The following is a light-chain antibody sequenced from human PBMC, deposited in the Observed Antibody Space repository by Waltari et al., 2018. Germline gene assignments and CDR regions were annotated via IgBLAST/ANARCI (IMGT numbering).Light chain of an antibody. CDR3: QQRGSWPLT. CDR1: QSSSTY. V-gene: IGKV3-11*01. J-gene: IGKJ4*01. Sequence: EIVLTPSSATLSLSPGERATRSCRASQSSSTYLAWYQQKPGHAPRPRLDNASNRTTCIPASFSGSGTGTDFTLTVSSLEPEDFAVYYCQQRGSWPLTFGGGTKVEIK. CDR2: NAS.